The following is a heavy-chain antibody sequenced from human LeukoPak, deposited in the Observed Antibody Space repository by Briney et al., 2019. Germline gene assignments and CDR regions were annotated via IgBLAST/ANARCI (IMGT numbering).Heavy chain of an antibody. V-gene: IGHV1-69*13. J-gene: IGHJ3*02. CDR1: GGTFSSYA. Sequence: ASVKVSCKASGGTFSSYASSWVRQAPGQGLEWMGGIIPIFGTANYAQKFQGRVTITADESTSTAYMELSSLRSEDTAVYYCARQGYCSSTSCYIGNAFDIWGQGTMVTVSS. CDR3: ARQGYCSSTSCYIGNAFDI. CDR2: IIPIFGTA. D-gene: IGHD2-2*02.